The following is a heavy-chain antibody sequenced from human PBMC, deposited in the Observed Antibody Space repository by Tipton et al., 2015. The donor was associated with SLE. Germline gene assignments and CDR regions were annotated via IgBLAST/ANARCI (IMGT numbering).Heavy chain of an antibody. CDR1: GGSISSGGYS. CDR3: ARLTLGGGNSGWYFDL. D-gene: IGHD4-23*01. CDR2: IYHSGST. Sequence: LRLSCTVSGGSISSGGYSWSWIRQPPGKGLEWIGYIYHSGSTYYNPSLESRVTISVDRSKNQFSLKLSSVTAADTAVYYCARLTLGGGNSGWYFDLWGRGTLVTVSS. V-gene: IGHV4-30-2*01. J-gene: IGHJ2*01.